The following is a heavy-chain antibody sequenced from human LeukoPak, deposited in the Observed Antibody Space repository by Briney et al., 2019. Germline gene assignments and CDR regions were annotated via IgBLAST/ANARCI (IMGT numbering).Heavy chain of an antibody. V-gene: IGHV4-39*01. CDR1: GGSISSSSYY. J-gene: IGHJ3*02. CDR2: IYYSGST. Sequence: SQTLSLTCTVSGGSISSSSYYWGWIRQPPGKGLEWIGSIYYSGSTYYNPSLKSRVTISVDTSKNQFSLKLSSVTAADTAVYYCARRNGGSYYSGNAFDIWGQGTMVTVSS. CDR3: ARRNGGSYYSGNAFDI. D-gene: IGHD1-26*01.